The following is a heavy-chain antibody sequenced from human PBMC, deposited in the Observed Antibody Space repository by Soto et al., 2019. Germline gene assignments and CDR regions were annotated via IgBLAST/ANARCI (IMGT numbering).Heavy chain of an antibody. CDR2: IYYSRST. J-gene: IGHJ5*02. CDR3: AGGPPLGSRSYCWFDP. Sequence: SETLSLTCTVSGGSISSSSYYWGWIRQPRGKGLEWIGSIYYSRSTYYSPSLKSRVTISVDTSKNQFSXKLSSGTAADTAVYYCAGGPPLGSRSYCWFDPWRQGTLVTVSS. D-gene: IGHD3-10*01. V-gene: IGHV4-39*01. CDR1: GGSISSSSYY.